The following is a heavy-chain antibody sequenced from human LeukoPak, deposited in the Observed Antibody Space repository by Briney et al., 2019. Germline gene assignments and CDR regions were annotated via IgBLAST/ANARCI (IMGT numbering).Heavy chain of an antibody. CDR3: AKAPDFWSGYFDYYMDV. Sequence: GGSLRLSCAASGFTVSSNYMSWVRQAPGKGLEWVSVIYSGGSTYYADSVKGRFTISRDNSKNTLYLQMNSLRAEDTAVYYCAKAPDFWSGYFDYYMDVWGKGTTVTVSS. D-gene: IGHD3-3*01. CDR2: IYSGGST. CDR1: GFTVSSNY. V-gene: IGHV3-53*01. J-gene: IGHJ6*03.